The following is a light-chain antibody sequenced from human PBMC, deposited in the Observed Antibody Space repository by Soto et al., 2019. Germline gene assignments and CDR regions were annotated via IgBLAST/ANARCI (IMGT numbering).Light chain of an antibody. V-gene: IGLV2-18*02. Sequence: QSALTQPPSVSASPGQSVTISCIGTSSDVGSYDRVSWYQQPPGTAPKLMIYEVSNRPSGVPDRFSGSKSGNTASLTISGLQAEDEADYFCASYKTSSAFVVFGGGTKLTVL. CDR1: SSDVGSYDR. CDR3: ASYKTSSAFVV. CDR2: EVS. J-gene: IGLJ2*01.